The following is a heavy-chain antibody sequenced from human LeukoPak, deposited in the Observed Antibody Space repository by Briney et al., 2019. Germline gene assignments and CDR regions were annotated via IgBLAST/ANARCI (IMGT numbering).Heavy chain of an antibody. Sequence: GGSLRLSCAASGFIVSSNYMSWVRQAPGKGLEWVSIIYSGGGTYYADSVKGRFTISRDNAKNSLYLQMNSLRAEDTAVYYCAGDARNTAMVIWGQGTLVTVSS. CDR1: GFIVSSNY. CDR3: AGDARNTAMVI. J-gene: IGHJ4*02. D-gene: IGHD5-18*01. CDR2: IYSGGGT. V-gene: IGHV3-66*01.